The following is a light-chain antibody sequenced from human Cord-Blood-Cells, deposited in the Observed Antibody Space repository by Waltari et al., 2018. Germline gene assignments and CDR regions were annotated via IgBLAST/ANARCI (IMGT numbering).Light chain of an antibody. CDR3: QQRSNWPPFT. Sequence: EIVLTQSPATLSLSPGERATLSCRVSQSVSSYLAWYQQKPGQAPRLPIYDASNRATGIPARFSGSGSGTDFTLTISSLEPEDFAVYYCQQRSNWPPFTFGPGTKVDIQ. J-gene: IGKJ3*01. CDR2: DAS. V-gene: IGKV3-11*01. CDR1: QSVSSY.